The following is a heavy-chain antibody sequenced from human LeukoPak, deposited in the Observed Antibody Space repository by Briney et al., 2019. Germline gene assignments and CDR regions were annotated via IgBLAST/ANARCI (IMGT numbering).Heavy chain of an antibody. CDR1: GFTFSSYN. J-gene: IGHJ4*02. V-gene: IGHV3-30-3*01. CDR2: ISYDGTNK. Sequence: GGSLRLSCAASGFTFSSYNIHWVRQAPGKGLEWVAVISYDGTNKYYADSMKGRFTISRDNSKNTLYLQMNSLRAEDTAVYYCARALDEGARFDYWGQGTLVTVSS. CDR3: ARALDEGARFDY.